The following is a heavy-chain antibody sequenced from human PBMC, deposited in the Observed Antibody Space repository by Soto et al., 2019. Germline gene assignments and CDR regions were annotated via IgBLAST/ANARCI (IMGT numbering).Heavy chain of an antibody. V-gene: IGHV3-74*01. J-gene: IGHJ6*02. CDR2: ITSDGSST. CDR1: GFTFSSYY. D-gene: IGHD3-10*01. Sequence: EVQLVESGGGLVQPGGSLRLSCAASGFTFSSYYMNWVRQAPGKGLVWVARITSDGSSTTYADSVKGRFTISRDNTKNTLYLQMNSQRAEDTAVYSCARERGGGFGDVWGQGTTVTVSS. CDR3: ARERGGGFGDV.